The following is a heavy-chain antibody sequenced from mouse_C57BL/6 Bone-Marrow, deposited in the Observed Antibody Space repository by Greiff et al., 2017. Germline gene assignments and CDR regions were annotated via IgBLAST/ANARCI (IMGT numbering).Heavy chain of an antibody. CDR1: GFSLTSYG. V-gene: IGHV2-5*01. Sequence: VQLQQSGPGLVKPSQSLSITCTVSGFSLTSYGVHWVRQSPGKGLEWLGVIWRGRSTDYNAAFMFRLGITKDNSKRQVFFKMNSLQADDTTIYYCANNYFGSSYDAMDYWGQGTSVTVSS. CDR2: IWRGRST. CDR3: ANNYFGSSYDAMDY. D-gene: IGHD1-1*01. J-gene: IGHJ4*01.